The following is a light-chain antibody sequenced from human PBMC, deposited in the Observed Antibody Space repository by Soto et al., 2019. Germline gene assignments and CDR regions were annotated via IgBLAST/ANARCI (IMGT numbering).Light chain of an antibody. J-gene: IGKJ4*01. CDR2: DAS. CDR3: QQRSIWLT. Sequence: EIVLTQSPATLSLSPGERATLSCRASQSVSRHLAWYPQKPGQAPRLLIYDASNRATGIPARFSGSRSGTDFTLPISSLEPEDSAVYYCQQRSIWLTFGGGTKVEIK. CDR1: QSVSRH. V-gene: IGKV3-11*01.